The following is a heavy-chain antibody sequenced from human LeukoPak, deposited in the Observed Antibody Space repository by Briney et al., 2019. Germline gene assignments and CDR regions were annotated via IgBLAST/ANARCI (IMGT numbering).Heavy chain of an antibody. D-gene: IGHD3-10*01. CDR2: INPNSGGT. V-gene: IGHV1-2*02. J-gene: IGHJ5*02. CDR3: ARARGSGSYFWFDP. CDR1: GYTFTGYY. Sequence: ASVKVSCKASGYTFTGYYMHWVRQAPGQGLEWMGWINPNSGGTNYAQKFQGRVTMTRDTSISTAYMELSRLRSDDTAVYYCARARGSGSYFWFDPWGQGTLVTVSS.